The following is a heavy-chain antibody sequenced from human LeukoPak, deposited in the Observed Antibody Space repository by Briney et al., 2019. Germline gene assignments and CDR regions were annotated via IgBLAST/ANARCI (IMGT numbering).Heavy chain of an antibody. V-gene: IGHV4-30-4*01. CDR1: GGSIXSGDYY. CDR3: ARSVVVPAATTTYYYYYYGMDV. CDR2: IYYSGST. J-gene: IGHJ6*02. D-gene: IGHD2-2*01. Sequence: TLSLTXXXXGGSIXSGDYYWSWSRQPPGKGLEWIVYIYYSGSTYYNPSRKSRITISVNTAKNQLSLKLSSVTAADTAVYYSARSVVVPAATTTYYYYYYGMDVWGQGTTVTVSS.